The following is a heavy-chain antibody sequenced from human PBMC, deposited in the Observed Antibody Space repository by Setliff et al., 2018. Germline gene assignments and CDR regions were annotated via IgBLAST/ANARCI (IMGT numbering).Heavy chain of an antibody. J-gene: IGHJ2*01. Sequence: HPGGSLRLSCAASGFTFSSYAMSWVRQAPGKGLEWVSAISGSGGSTYYADSVKGRFTISRDNSKNTLYLQMNSLRAEDTAVYYCARDPPWELRYFDLWGRGTLVTVSS. V-gene: IGHV3-23*01. D-gene: IGHD1-26*01. CDR1: GFTFSSYA. CDR3: ARDPPWELRYFDL. CDR2: ISGSGGST.